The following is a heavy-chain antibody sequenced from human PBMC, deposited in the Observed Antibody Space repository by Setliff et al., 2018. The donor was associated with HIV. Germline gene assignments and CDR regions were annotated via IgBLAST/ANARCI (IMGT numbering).Heavy chain of an antibody. CDR3: ARAYYDSVWGSHRYRFYYFDY. J-gene: IGHJ4*02. D-gene: IGHD3-16*02. V-gene: IGHV1-8*02. CDR2: MNPNSGNT. Sequence: GASVKVSCKASGYTFTNSDINWVRQATGQGLEWMGWMNPNSGNTGYAQKFQGRVIMTRDTSITTVYMELRSLRSEDTAVYYCARAYYDSVWGSHRYRFYYFDYWGQGSLVTVSS. CDR1: GYTFTNSD.